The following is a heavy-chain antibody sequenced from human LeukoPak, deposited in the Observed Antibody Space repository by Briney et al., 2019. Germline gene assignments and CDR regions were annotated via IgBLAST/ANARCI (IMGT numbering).Heavy chain of an antibody. D-gene: IGHD6-13*01. CDR1: GGSISSYY. J-gene: IGHJ4*02. Sequence: SETLSLTCTVSGGSISSYYWSWIRQPAGKGLEWIGRIYTSGSTNYNPSLKSRVTMSVDTSKNQFSLKLSSVTAADTAVYYCAKDQVPQQLVRHFDYWGQGTLVTVSS. CDR3: AKDQVPQQLVRHFDY. V-gene: IGHV4-4*07. CDR2: IYTSGST.